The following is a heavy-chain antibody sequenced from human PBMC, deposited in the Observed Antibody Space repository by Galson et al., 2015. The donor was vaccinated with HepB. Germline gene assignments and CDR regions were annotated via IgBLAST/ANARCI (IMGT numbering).Heavy chain of an antibody. CDR3: ARVARDYYDSSGYYYFDY. CDR2: IIPIFGTA. J-gene: IGHJ4*02. V-gene: IGHV1-69*06. D-gene: IGHD3-22*01. CDR1: GGTFSSYA. Sequence: SVKVSCKASGGTFSSYAISWVRQAPGQGLEWMGGIIPIFGTANYAQKFQGRVTITADKSTSTAYMELSSLRSEDTAVYYCARVARDYYDSSGYYYFDYWGQGTLVTVSS.